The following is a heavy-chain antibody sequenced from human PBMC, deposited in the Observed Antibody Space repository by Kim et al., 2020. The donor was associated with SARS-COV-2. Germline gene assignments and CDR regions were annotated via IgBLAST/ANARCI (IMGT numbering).Heavy chain of an antibody. V-gene: IGHV3-23*05. CDR1: GFTFSNYA. Sequence: GGSLRLSCVASGFTFSNYAVSWVRQAPGQGLEWVSGIDTSGVTHYAASVKGRFAISRDNSRMYLQMNYLRSEDTAFYYCAHSDTNPYWNFDLWGRGTLVT. D-gene: IGHD3-22*01. J-gene: IGHJ2*01. CDR2: IDTSGVT. CDR3: AHSDTNPYWNFDL.